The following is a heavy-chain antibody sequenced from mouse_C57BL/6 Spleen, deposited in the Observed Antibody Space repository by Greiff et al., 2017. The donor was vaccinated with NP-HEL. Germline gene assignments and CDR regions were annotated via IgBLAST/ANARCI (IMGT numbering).Heavy chain of an antibody. CDR1: GFSFNTYA. J-gene: IGHJ3*01. D-gene: IGHD1-1*01. V-gene: IGHV10-1*01. CDR2: IRSKSNNYAT. Sequence: EVQLVESGGGLVQPKGSLKLSCAASGFSFNTYAMNWVRQAPGKGLEWVARIRSKSNNYATYYADSVKARFTISRDDSESMLYLQMDNLKTEDTDMYYSVRSNYYGSSFFAFWGQGTLVTVSA. CDR3: VRSNYYGSSFFAF.